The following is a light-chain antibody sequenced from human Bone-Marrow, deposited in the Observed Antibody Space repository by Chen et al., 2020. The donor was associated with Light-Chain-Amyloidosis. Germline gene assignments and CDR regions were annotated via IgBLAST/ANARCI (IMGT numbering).Light chain of an antibody. CDR1: SRDVGSYNL. CDR3: CSYAGSTTYIV. J-gene: IGLJ2*01. CDR2: DVT. V-gene: IGLV2-23*02. Sequence: QSALTQPASVSGSPGQSINISCTGTSRDVGSYNLVTWYQQHPGKAPKLMIFDVTKRPSGVSNRFSGSKSGNTASLTISGLQADDEADYYGCSYAGSTTYIVFGGGTKLTVL.